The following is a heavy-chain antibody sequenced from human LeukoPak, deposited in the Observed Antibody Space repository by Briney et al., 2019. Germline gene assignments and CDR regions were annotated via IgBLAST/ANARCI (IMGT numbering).Heavy chain of an antibody. CDR3: ATGGGSYPTDY. D-gene: IGHD1-26*01. J-gene: IGHJ4*02. CDR2: IYHSGST. V-gene: IGHV4-38-2*02. CDR1: GYSISSGYY. Sequence: SETLSLTCTVSGYSISSGYYWGWIRQPPGKGLEWIGSIYHSGSTYYNPSLKSRVTMSVDTSKNQFSLKLSSVTAADTAVYYCATGGGSYPTDYWGQGTLVTVSS.